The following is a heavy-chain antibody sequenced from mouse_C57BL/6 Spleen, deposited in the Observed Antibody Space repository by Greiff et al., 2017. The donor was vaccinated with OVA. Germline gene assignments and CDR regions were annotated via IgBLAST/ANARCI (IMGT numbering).Heavy chain of an antibody. CDR3: ARDYGSSPHYFDY. J-gene: IGHJ2*01. D-gene: IGHD1-1*01. CDR2: INPNNGGT. V-gene: IGHV1-26*01. Sequence: VQLQQSGPELVKPGASVKISCKASGYTFTDYYMNWVKQSHGKSLEWIGDINPNNGGTSYNQKFKGKATLTVDKSSSTAYMELRSLTSEDSAVYYCARDYGSSPHYFDYWGQGTTLTVSS. CDR1: GYTFTDYY.